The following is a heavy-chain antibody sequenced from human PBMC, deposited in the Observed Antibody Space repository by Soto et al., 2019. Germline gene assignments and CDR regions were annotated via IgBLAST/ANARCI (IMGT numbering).Heavy chain of an antibody. J-gene: IGHJ5*02. CDR1: GGTFSSYA. CDR3: ARGIVVVPAAPYNWFDP. CDR2: ITPIFGTA. D-gene: IGHD2-2*01. V-gene: IGHV1-69*01. Sequence: QVQLVQSGAEVKKPGSSVKVSCKASGGTFSSYAISWVRQAPGQGLEWMGGITPIFGTANYAQKFQGRVTITADESTSTAYMELSSLRSEDTAVYYCARGIVVVPAAPYNWFDPWGQGTLVTVSS.